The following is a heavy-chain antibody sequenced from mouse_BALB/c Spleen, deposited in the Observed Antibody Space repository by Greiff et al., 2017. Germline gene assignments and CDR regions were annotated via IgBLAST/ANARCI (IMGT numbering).Heavy chain of an antibody. CDR2: ISSGGGST. CDR1: GFAFSSYD. D-gene: IGHD1-1*01. V-gene: IGHV5-12-1*01. CDR3: ARIYYYGSSDY. Sequence: EVQVVESGGGLVKPGGSLKLSCAASGFAFSSYDMSWVRQTPEKRLEWVAYISSGGGSTYYPDTVKGRFTISRDNAKNTLYLQMSSLKSEDTAMYYCARIYYYGSSDYWGQGTTLTVSS. J-gene: IGHJ2*01.